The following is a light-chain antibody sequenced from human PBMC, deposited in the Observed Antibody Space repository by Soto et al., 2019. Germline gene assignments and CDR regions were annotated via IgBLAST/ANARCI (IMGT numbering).Light chain of an antibody. CDR3: AAWDDSLSGWV. Sequence: QSVLTQPPSASGTPGQRVTISCSGSSSKIGGNAVNGYQQLPGTAPKLLICSNNQRPSGVPDRFSGSKSGTSASLAISGLQSVDEANYYCAAWDDSLSGWVFGGGTKLTVL. J-gene: IGLJ3*02. CDR2: SNN. V-gene: IGLV1-44*01. CDR1: SSKIGGNA.